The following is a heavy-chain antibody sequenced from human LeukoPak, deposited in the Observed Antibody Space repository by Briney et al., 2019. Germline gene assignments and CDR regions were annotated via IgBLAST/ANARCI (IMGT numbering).Heavy chain of an antibody. CDR2: IWYDGSNK. J-gene: IGHJ4*02. CDR1: GFTFRNYG. Sequence: GRSLRLSCAASGFTFRNYGMHWVRQAPGKGLEWVAIIWYDGSNKYYADSVKGRFTISRDNSRNTLYLQMNSLRVEDTAVYYCARVVGSEGNWYVDYWGQGTLVTVSS. CDR3: ARVVGSEGNWYVDY. V-gene: IGHV3-33*01. D-gene: IGHD1-1*01.